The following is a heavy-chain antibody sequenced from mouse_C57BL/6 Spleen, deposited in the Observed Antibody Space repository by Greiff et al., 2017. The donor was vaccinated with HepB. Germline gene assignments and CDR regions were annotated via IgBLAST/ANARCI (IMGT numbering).Heavy chain of an antibody. CDR3: ATSYYGSSYPGAMDY. Sequence: QVQLQESGPELVKPGASVKISCKASGYAFSSSWMNWVKQRPGKGLEWIGRIYPGDGDTNYNGKFKGKATLTADKSSSTAYMQLSSLTSEDSAVYFCATSYYGSSYPGAMDYWGQGTSGTVSS. D-gene: IGHD1-1*01. CDR2: IYPGDGDT. CDR1: GYAFSSSW. J-gene: IGHJ4*01. V-gene: IGHV1-82*01.